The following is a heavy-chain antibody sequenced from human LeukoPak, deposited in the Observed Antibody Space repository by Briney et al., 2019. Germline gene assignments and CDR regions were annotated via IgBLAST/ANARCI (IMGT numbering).Heavy chain of an antibody. Sequence: GGSLRLSCAASGFTFRSSEMNWVRQAPGKGLEWVSYISSGSSAIYYADSVKGRFTISRDNAKNSLYLQMNSLRAEDTAVYYCARDRGYYYMDVWGKGTTVTVSS. CDR1: GFTFRSSE. CDR3: ARDRGYYYMDV. J-gene: IGHJ6*03. CDR2: ISSGSSAI. V-gene: IGHV3-48*03.